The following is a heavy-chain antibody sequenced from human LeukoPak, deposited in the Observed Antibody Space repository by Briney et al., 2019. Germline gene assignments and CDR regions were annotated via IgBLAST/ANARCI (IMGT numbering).Heavy chain of an antibody. CDR2: INHSGST. J-gene: IGHJ3*02. Sequence: PSETLSLTCTVSGGSISSSSYYWGWIRQPPGKGLEWIGEINHSGSTNYNPSLKSRVTISVDTSKNQFSLKLSSVTAADTAVYYCARFEYGIAVAGYDIWGQGTMVTVSS. D-gene: IGHD6-19*01. CDR1: GGSISSSSYY. V-gene: IGHV4-39*07. CDR3: ARFEYGIAVAGYDI.